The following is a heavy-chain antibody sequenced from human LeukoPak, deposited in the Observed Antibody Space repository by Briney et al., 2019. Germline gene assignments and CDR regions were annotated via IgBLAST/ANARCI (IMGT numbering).Heavy chain of an antibody. J-gene: IGHJ4*02. Sequence: VASVKVSCKASGCTFSSYAIRGVLQAPGQGDEWMGRSIPIPGMANYAQTFQGRVTITADNSTSTAYMELSSLRAEDTAVYYCAKEGYYGSGSYPDHWGKGTLVTVSS. CDR2: SIPIPGMA. CDR3: AKEGYYGSGSYPDH. CDR1: GCTFSSYA. D-gene: IGHD3-10*01. V-gene: IGHV1-69*04.